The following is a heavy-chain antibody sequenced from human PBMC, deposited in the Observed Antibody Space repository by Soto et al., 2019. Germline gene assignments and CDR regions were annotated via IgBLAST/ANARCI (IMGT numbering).Heavy chain of an antibody. CDR2: IYYSGST. J-gene: IGHJ4*02. CDR3: ARDSAYSGSYDY. D-gene: IGHD1-26*01. Sequence: SETLSLTCTVSGDSINSYSWSWIRQPPGKGLEWIGYIYYSGSTNYDPSLKSRVTISLGTSKNQFSLKLISVTAADTAVYYCARDSAYSGSYDYWGQGTLVTVSS. V-gene: IGHV4-59*01. CDR1: GDSINSYS.